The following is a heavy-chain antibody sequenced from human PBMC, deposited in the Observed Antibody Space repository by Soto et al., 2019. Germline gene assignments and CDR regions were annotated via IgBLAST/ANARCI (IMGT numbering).Heavy chain of an antibody. CDR3: AKYYYDSKGAFDI. J-gene: IGHJ3*02. Sequence: GGSLRLSCAASGFTFSNYGMHWVRHAPGKGLEWVAVISYDGSNKYYADSVKGRFTISRDNSKNTLYLQMNSLRAEDTAVYYCAKYYYDSKGAFDIWGQGTMVTVSS. D-gene: IGHD3-22*01. CDR1: GFTFSNYG. CDR2: ISYDGSNK. V-gene: IGHV3-30*18.